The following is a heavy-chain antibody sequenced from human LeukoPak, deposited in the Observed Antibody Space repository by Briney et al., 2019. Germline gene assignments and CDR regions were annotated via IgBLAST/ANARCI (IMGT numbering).Heavy chain of an antibody. CDR2: TYHSGTS. Sequence: SETVSLTCAVSGYSISSGYYWGWVRQSPGKGLEWIGNTYHSGTSYYNPSLKSRVTISVDTSKNQFSLTLSSVTAADTALYYCARKYGSNAGYFDYWGQGALVTVSS. CDR3: ARKYGSNAGYFDY. J-gene: IGHJ4*02. V-gene: IGHV4-38-2*01. D-gene: IGHD4-23*01. CDR1: GYSISSGYY.